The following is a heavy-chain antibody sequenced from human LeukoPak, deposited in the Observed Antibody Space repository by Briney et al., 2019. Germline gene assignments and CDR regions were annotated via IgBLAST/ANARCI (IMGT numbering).Heavy chain of an antibody. CDR1: GGSISSGDYY. J-gene: IGHJ4*02. V-gene: IGHV4-39*01. CDR2: IYYTGST. D-gene: IGHD6-13*01. Sequence: SETLSLTCSVSGGSISSGDYYWGWIRQPPGKGLEWIGTIYYTGSTYYNPSLKSRVTMSVDTSKNQFSLRLNSVTAADTAVYYCARRSLDSSTQREKYSLDYWGQGTLVTVSS. CDR3: ARRSLDSSTQREKYSLDY.